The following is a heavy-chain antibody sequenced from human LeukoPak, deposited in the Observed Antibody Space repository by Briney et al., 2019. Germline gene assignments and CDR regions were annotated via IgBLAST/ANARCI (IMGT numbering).Heavy chain of an antibody. CDR3: AKSSKDYYGSGSYYNVPFDY. D-gene: IGHD3-10*01. CDR2: ISYDGSNK. V-gene: IGHV3-30*18. CDR1: GFTFSNYG. J-gene: IGHJ4*02. Sequence: GRSLRVSCAASGFTFSNYGMHWVRQAPGKGLEWVAVISYDGSNKYYADSVKGRFTISRDNSKNTLYVQMNSLRAEDTAVYYCAKSSKDYYGSGSYYNVPFDYWGQGTLVTVSS.